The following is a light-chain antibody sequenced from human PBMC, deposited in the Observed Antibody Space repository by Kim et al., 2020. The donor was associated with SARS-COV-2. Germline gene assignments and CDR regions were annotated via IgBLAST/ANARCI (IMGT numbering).Light chain of an antibody. V-gene: IGKV3-20*01. CDR2: GAS. Sequence: PGETATSSCRASESVDSSKLAWYQQKPGQAPRLLIFGASSRATGIPDRFSGSGSGTDFTLTISRLEPEDFAVYYCQQCGGSPPITFGQGTRLEIK. J-gene: IGKJ5*01. CDR1: ESVDSSK. CDR3: QQCGGSPPIT.